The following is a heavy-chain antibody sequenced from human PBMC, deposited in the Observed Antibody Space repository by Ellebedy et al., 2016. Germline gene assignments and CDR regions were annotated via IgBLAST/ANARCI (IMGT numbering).Heavy chain of an antibody. Sequence: GGSLRLSXAASGFSFSNYNMNWVRQSLGKGLEWISYISGTTNATHYADSVQGRFTVSRDNAKKSLSLQMSSLRVGDTAIYYCARDSPCTDTSCYSLDYWGQGILVTVSA. CDR1: GFSFSNYN. J-gene: IGHJ4*02. D-gene: IGHD2-15*01. V-gene: IGHV3-48*04. CDR2: ISGTTNAT. CDR3: ARDSPCTDTSCYSLDY.